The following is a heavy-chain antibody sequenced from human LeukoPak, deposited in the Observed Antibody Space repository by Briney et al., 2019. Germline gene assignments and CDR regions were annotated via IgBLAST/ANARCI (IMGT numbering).Heavy chain of an antibody. Sequence: GGSLRLSCAASGFTFSQAWMSWVRQAPGKGLEWVGHIKSKSDGGTADYGAPVKGRFTISRDDSKNTLYLQMNSLKTEDTAVYYCTTDSPLVGATFYWGQGTLVTVSS. D-gene: IGHD1-26*01. V-gene: IGHV3-15*01. J-gene: IGHJ4*02. CDR2: IKSKSDGGTA. CDR1: GFTFSQAW. CDR3: TTDSPLVGATFY.